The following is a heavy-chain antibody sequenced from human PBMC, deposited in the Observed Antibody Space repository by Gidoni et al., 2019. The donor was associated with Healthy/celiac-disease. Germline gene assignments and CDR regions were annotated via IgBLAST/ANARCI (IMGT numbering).Heavy chain of an antibody. Sequence: QVQLVQSGAEVKKPGASVKVSCKASGYTFTSYGISWVRQAPGQGLEWMGWISAYNGNTNYAQKLQGRVTMTKDTSTSTAYMELRSLRSDDTAVYYCARDLSPNWNYVLPYYFDYWGQGTLVTVSS. CDR3: ARDLSPNWNYVLPYYFDY. V-gene: IGHV1-18*01. CDR1: GYTFTSYG. D-gene: IGHD1-7*01. CDR2: ISAYNGNT. J-gene: IGHJ4*02.